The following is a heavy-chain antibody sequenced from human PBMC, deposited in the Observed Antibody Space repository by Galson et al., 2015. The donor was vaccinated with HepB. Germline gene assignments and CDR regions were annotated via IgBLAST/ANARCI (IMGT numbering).Heavy chain of an antibody. J-gene: IGHJ4*02. V-gene: IGHV1-3*01. Sequence: SVKVSCKASGYTFTNYAIHWVRQAPGQRLEWMGWMNAGNGHTKFSQKFQDRVTFTRDTSAITVYLELGSLRFEDTAVYYCAREAGGPLDNWGQGTLVTVSS. CDR2: MNAGNGHT. CDR1: GYTFTNYA. D-gene: IGHD3-16*01. CDR3: AREAGGPLDN.